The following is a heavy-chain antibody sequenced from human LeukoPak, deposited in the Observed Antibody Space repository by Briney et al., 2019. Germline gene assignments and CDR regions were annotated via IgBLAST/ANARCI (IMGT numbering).Heavy chain of an antibody. D-gene: IGHD3-10*01. J-gene: IGHJ4*02. V-gene: IGHV1-8*01. CDR2: MNPNSGNA. Sequence: GASVKVSCKASGYTFTSYDINWVRQATGQGLEWMGWMNPNSGNAGYAQKFQGRVTMTRNSSISTAYMELSSLRSEDTAVYYCARPGDYYGSGSYYKLWGQGTLVTVSS. CDR1: GYTFTSYD. CDR3: ARPGDYYGSGSYYKL.